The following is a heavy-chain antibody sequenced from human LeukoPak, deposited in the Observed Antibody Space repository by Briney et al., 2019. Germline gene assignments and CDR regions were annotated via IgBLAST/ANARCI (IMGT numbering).Heavy chain of an antibody. CDR2: ISASGGTT. CDR1: GFTFSDYY. CDR3: ARDQGVVVPAATDY. V-gene: IGHV3-23*01. J-gene: IGHJ4*02. D-gene: IGHD2-2*01. Sequence: PGGSLRLSCAASGFTFSDYYMSWIRQAPGKGLDWVPGISASGGTTYYADSVKGRFTISRDNSKNTLYLQMNSLRADDTAVYYCARDQGVVVPAATDYWGQGTLVTVSS.